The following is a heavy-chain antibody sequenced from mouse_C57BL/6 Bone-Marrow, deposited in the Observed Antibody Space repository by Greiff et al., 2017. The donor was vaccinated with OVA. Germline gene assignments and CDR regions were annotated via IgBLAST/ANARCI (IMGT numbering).Heavy chain of an antibody. CDR1: GYTFTDYE. V-gene: IGHV1-15*01. J-gene: IGHJ4*01. D-gene: IGHD2-2*01. CDR3: TRWVVTGDAMDY. Sequence: QVHVKQSGAELVRPGASVTLSCKASGYTFTDYEMHWVKQTPVHGLEWIGAIDPETGGTAYNQKFKGKAILTADKSSSTAYMELRSLTSEDSAVYYCTRWVVTGDAMDYWGQGTSVTVSS. CDR2: IDPETGGT.